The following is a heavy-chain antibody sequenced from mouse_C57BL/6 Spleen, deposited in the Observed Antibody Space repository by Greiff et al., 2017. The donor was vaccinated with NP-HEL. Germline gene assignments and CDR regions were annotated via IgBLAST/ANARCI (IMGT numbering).Heavy chain of an antibody. Sequence: EVQRVESGGGLVKPGGSLTLSCAASGFTFSDYGMHWVRQAPEKGLACVAYISSGSSTIYYADTVKGRFTISRDNAKNTLFLQMTSLRSEDTAMYYCARRETGLYAMDYWGQGTSVTVSS. V-gene: IGHV5-17*01. CDR2: ISSGSSTI. D-gene: IGHD4-1*01. CDR3: ARRETGLYAMDY. J-gene: IGHJ4*01. CDR1: GFTFSDYG.